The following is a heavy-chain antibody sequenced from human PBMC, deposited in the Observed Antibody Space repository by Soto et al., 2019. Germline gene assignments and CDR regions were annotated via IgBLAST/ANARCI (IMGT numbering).Heavy chain of an antibody. Sequence: EVQLVEFGGGLVQPGRSLRLSCAASGFSIDDYAMHWVRQAPGKGLEWVSGISWNGDSLAYADSVKGRFTISRDNAKNSLYLQMNSLRAEDTAMYYCAKGAWLRYFALVLPFDYWGQGTLVTVSS. CDR2: ISWNGDSL. CDR1: GFSIDDYA. V-gene: IGHV3-9*01. D-gene: IGHD3-9*01. CDR3: AKGAWLRYFALVLPFDY. J-gene: IGHJ4*02.